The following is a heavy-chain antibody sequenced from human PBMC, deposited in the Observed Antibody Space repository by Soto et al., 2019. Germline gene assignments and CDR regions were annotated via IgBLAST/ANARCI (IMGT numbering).Heavy chain of an antibody. CDR3: ARLGEDVYYYYMDV. Sequence: SETLSLTCTVSGGSISSYYWSWIRQPPGKGLEWIGYIYYSGSTNYNPSLKSRVTISVDTSKNQFSLKLSSVTAADTAVYYCARLGEDVYYYYMDVWGKGTTVTVSS. CDR1: GGSISSYY. J-gene: IGHJ6*03. CDR2: IYYSGST. V-gene: IGHV4-59*08.